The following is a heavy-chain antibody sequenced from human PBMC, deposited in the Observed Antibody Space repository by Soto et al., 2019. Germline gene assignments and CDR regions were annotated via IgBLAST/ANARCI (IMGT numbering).Heavy chain of an antibody. D-gene: IGHD4-17*01. Sequence: QVQLVQSGPEVRKPGASVRLSCATSGYNFNQYYIHWVRQAPGQGLEWMGIINLRGGTTEYADKLRGRVTVTGDTAKRTAYMELSSLRSEDTAVYFCARGPDDSDGPRWDNWGQGTLITVSS. CDR2: INLRGGTT. J-gene: IGHJ4*02. V-gene: IGHV1-46*02. CDR1: GYNFNQYY. CDR3: ARGPDDSDGPRWDN.